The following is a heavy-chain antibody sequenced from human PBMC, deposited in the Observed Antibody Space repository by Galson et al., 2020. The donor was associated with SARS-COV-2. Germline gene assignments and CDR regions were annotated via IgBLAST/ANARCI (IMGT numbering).Heavy chain of an antibody. CDR1: GFTFSSYG. Sequence: GGSLRLSCAASGFTFSSYGMHWVRQAPGKGLEWVAVIWYDGSNKYYADSVKGRFTISRDNSKNTLYLQMNSLRAEDTAVYYCARGYYGSGYYFDYWGQGTLVTVSS. J-gene: IGHJ4*02. CDR3: ARGYYGSGYYFDY. CDR2: IWYDGSNK. V-gene: IGHV3-33*01. D-gene: IGHD3-10*01.